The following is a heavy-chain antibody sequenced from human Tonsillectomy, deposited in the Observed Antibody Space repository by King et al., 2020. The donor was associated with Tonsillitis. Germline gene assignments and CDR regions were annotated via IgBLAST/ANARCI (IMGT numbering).Heavy chain of an antibody. J-gene: IGHJ4*02. CDR2: ISSDGSNT. V-gene: IGHV3-30-3*01. CDR3: AKTGRAYNIGWPVGD. Sequence: VQLVESGGGVVQPGRSLRLSCAASGFSFHSFAMHWVRQAPGKGLEWVAVISSDGSNTYHADSVRGRFTISRDNSKDTLYLQVKSLRPDDTAVYYCAKTGRAYNIGWPVGDWGRGTRVTVSS. CDR1: GFSFHSFA. D-gene: IGHD6-19*01.